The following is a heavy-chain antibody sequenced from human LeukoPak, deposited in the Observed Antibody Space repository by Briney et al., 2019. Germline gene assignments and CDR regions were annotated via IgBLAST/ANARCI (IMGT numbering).Heavy chain of an antibody. CDR3: ARSIGYYDILTAYYRTSRFDS. Sequence: ASVKVSCKAAGYSFTDHHIHWVRQAPGQGLEWMGWINPNSDGTNYAQSFQDRVTLTTDTSTSTAYMEVSRLTSADTAVYYCARSIGYYDILTAYYRTSRFDSWGQGTLVTVSS. V-gene: IGHV1-2*02. D-gene: IGHD3-9*01. J-gene: IGHJ4*02. CDR2: INPNSDGT. CDR1: GYSFTDHH.